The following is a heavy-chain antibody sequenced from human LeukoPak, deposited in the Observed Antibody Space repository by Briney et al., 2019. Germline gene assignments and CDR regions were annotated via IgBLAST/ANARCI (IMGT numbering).Heavy chain of an antibody. CDR3: AKDRAYGSGIPGY. V-gene: IGHV3-23*01. CDR1: GFTFSSYA. D-gene: IGHD3-10*01. CDR2: ISGSGGST. Sequence: GGSLRLSCAASGFTFSSYAMSWVRQAPGKGLEWVSAISGSGGSTYYADSVKDRFTISRDDSKNTLYLQMNSLRAEDTAVYYYAKDRAYGSGIPGYWGQGTLVTVSS. J-gene: IGHJ4*02.